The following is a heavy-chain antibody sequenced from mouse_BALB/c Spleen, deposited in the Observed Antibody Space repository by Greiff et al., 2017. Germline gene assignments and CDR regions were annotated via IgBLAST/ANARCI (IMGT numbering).Heavy chain of an antibody. CDR3: ARPFYGNSAMDY. J-gene: IGHJ4*01. CDR2: ISSGSSTI. V-gene: IGHV5-17*02. Sequence: DVKLVESGGGLVKPGGSLKLSCAASGFTFSSYAMSWVRQTPEKRLEWVAYISSGSSTIYYADTVKGRFTISRDNPKNTLFLQMTSLRSEDTAMYYCARPFYGNSAMDYWGQGTSVTVSS. CDR1: GFTFSSYA. D-gene: IGHD2-10*01.